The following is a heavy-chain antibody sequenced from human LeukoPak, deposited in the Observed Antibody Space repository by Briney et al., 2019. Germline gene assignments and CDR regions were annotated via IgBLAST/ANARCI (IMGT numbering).Heavy chain of an antibody. CDR2: ISSSSTYI. CDR1: GVTFSSFS. V-gene: IGHV3-21*01. Sequence: GESLRLSCAASGVTFSSFSMNWVRQAPGKGLEWVSSISSSSTYIYYADSVKGRFTISRDYAKNSLYLQMNSLRAEDTAVYYCARDRYCSSTTCYDNFDYWGQGTLVTASS. D-gene: IGHD2-2*01. CDR3: ARDRYCSSTTCYDNFDY. J-gene: IGHJ4*02.